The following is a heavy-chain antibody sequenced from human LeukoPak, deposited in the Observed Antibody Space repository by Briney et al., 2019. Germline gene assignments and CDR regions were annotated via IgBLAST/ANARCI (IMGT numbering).Heavy chain of an antibody. D-gene: IGHD1-14*01. J-gene: IGHJ4*02. Sequence: GGSLRLSCAASGFTFSSYSMNWVRQAPGKGLEWVSSISSSSSYIYYADSVKGRFTISRDNAKNSLYLQMNSLRAEDTAVYYCARDSPKRTSQNHFDYWGQGTLVTASS. CDR1: GFTFSSYS. CDR3: ARDSPKRTSQNHFDY. CDR2: ISSSSSYI. V-gene: IGHV3-21*01.